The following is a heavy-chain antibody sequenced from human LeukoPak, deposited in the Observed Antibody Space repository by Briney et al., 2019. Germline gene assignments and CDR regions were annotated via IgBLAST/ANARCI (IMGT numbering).Heavy chain of an antibody. CDR3: ASSTVTSPTDY. V-gene: IGHV3-21*01. CDR1: GFTFSSYS. J-gene: IGHJ4*02. CDR2: ISSSSSYI. D-gene: IGHD4-17*01. Sequence: GGSLRLTCAASGFTFSSYSMNWVRQAPGKGLEWVSSISSSSSYIYYADSVKGRFTISRDNAKNSLYLQMNSLRAEDTAVYYCASSTVTSPTDYWGQGTLVTVSS.